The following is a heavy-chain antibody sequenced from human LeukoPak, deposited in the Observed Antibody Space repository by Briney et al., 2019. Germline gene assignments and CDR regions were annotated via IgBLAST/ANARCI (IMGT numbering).Heavy chain of an antibody. CDR3: ARRRVAAAGTYFDY. CDR1: GGSISSGGYS. CDR2: IYHSGST. J-gene: IGHJ4*02. Sequence: SETLSLTCAVSGGSISSGGYSWSWIRQPPGKGLEWIGYIYHSGSTYYNPSLKSRVTISVDTSKNQFSLKLSSVTAADTAVYYCARRRVAAAGTYFDYWGQGTLVTVSS. V-gene: IGHV4-30-2*01. D-gene: IGHD6-13*01.